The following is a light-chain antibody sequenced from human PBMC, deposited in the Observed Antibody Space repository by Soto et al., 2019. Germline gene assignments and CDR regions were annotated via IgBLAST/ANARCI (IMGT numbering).Light chain of an antibody. CDR2: RDS. Sequence: SYELTQPLSVSVALGQTARITCGGNNIGHKDVHWYQQKPGQAPVLVISRDSNRPSGIPERFSGSNSGNTATLTISRAQAGDEADYYCQVWDISTVVFGGGTKLTVL. CDR1: NIGHKD. V-gene: IGLV3-9*01. J-gene: IGLJ2*01. CDR3: QVWDISTVV.